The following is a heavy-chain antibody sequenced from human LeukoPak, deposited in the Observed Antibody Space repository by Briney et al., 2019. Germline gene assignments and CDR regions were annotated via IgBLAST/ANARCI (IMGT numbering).Heavy chain of an antibody. J-gene: IGHJ4*02. CDR2: ISSSSSYI. CDR3: ARDGVVVTAAFDY. D-gene: IGHD2-21*02. V-gene: IGHV3-21*01. CDR1: GFTFSSYS. Sequence: GGSLRLSCAASGFTFSSYSMNWVRQAPGKGLEWVSSISSSSSYIYYADSVKGRFTISRDNAKNSLYLQMNSLRAEDTAVYYCARDGVVVTAAFDYWGQGTLVTVSS.